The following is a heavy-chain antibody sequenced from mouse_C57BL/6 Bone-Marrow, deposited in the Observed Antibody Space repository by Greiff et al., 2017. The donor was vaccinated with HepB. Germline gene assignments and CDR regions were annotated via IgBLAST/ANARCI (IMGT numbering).Heavy chain of an antibody. V-gene: IGHV1-81*01. Sequence: QVQLKESGAELARPGASVKLSCKASGYTFTSYGISWVKQRTGQGLEWIGEIYPRSGNTYYNEKFKGKATLTADKSSSTAYMELRSLTSEDSAVYFCARGDYGSFYAMDYWGQGTSVTVSS. CDR1: GYTFTSYG. CDR3: ARGDYGSFYAMDY. D-gene: IGHD1-1*01. J-gene: IGHJ4*01. CDR2: IYPRSGNT.